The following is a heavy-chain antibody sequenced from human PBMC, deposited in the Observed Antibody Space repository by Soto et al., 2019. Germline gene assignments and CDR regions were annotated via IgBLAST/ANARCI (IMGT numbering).Heavy chain of an antibody. D-gene: IGHD3-22*01. J-gene: IGHJ6*02. Sequence: PSETLSLTCTVSGDFVSSSRYYWGWIRQPPGKGLEWIGSIYYTGGTFFNPSLKSRVTFSVDPSKNQFSLKLTSLTAADTAVYFCARHKELLLASLSYGLDLWGQGTTVTVSS. CDR2: IYYTGGT. V-gene: IGHV4-39*01. CDR3: ARHKELLLASLSYGLDL. CDR1: GDFVSSSRYY.